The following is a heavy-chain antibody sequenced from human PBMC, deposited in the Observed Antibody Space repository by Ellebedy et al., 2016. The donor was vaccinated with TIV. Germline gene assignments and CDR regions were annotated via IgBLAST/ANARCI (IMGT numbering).Heavy chain of an antibody. J-gene: IGHJ1*01. Sequence: GSTNYNPALKSRVTISVDMSRSHVSLRLSSVTAADTAVYYCARSGYNYDSSVRGDFQHWGQGTLVTVSS. CDR3: ARSGYNYDSSVRGDFQH. D-gene: IGHD3-22*01. V-gene: IGHV4-59*01. CDR2: GST.